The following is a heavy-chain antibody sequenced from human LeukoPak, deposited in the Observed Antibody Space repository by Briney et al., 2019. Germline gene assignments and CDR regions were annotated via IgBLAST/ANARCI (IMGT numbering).Heavy chain of an antibody. CDR1: GFTFSSYE. D-gene: IGHD3-22*01. CDR3: ARDRYDSRGCAFDY. CDR2: ISNNGESI. V-gene: IGHV3-48*03. Sequence: GGSLRLPCAASGFTFSSYEINWVRQAPGKGLEWVSYISNNGESIFYADSVKGRFTISRDNAKNTVFLQMSSLRAEDTAVYYCARDRYDSRGCAFDYWGQGTLVTVSS. J-gene: IGHJ4*02.